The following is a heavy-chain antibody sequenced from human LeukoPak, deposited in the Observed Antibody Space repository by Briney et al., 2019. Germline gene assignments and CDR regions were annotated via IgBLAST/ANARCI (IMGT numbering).Heavy chain of an antibody. Sequence: HPGGSLRLSCAASGFTFIRYWLHWVRRAPGKGLVWVSRIDSDGSSTSYADSVKGRFTIPIDNAKNTLYLQMNSLRDEDTAVYYCASPGDNYAHLGFDYSGQGTLVTVSS. CDR2: IDSDGSST. V-gene: IGHV3-74*01. CDR1: GFTFIRYW. J-gene: IGHJ4*02. CDR3: ASPGDNYAHLGFDY. D-gene: IGHD4-11*01.